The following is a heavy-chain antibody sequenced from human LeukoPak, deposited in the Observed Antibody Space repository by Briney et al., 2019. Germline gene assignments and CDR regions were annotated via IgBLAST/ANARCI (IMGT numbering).Heavy chain of an antibody. Sequence: SQTLSLTCAISGDSVSSNSAAWNWIRQSPSRGLEWLGRTYFRSKWYNDYAVSVKSRIIINADTTKNHFSLQLNSVTPEDTAVYFCARNEIGTTYDAFGIWGQGTMVTVS. V-gene: IGHV6-1*01. CDR2: TYFRSKWYN. CDR3: ARNEIGTTYDAFGI. D-gene: IGHD1-1*01. CDR1: GDSVSSNSAA. J-gene: IGHJ3*02.